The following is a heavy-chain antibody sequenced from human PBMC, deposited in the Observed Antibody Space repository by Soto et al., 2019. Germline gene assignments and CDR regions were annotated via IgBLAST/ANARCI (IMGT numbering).Heavy chain of an antibody. V-gene: IGHV5-51*01. Sequence: PGESLKISCKGSGYSFTSYWIGWVRQMPGKGLEWMGIIYPGDSDTRYSPSFQGQVTISADKSISTAYLQWSSLKASDTAMFYFARQTSGWYPLPAWYYMDVWGKGTTVTVSS. CDR3: ARQTSGWYPLPAWYYMDV. CDR1: GYSFTSYW. CDR2: IYPGDSDT. D-gene: IGHD6-19*01. J-gene: IGHJ6*03.